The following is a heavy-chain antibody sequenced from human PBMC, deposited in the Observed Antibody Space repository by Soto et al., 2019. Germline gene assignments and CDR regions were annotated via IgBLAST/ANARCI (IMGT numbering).Heavy chain of an antibody. Sequence: QVQLVESGGGVVQPGRSLRLSCAASGFTFSSYGMHWVRQAPGKGLEWVAVISYDGSNKYYADSVKGRFTISRDNSKNTLYLQMNSLRAEDTAVYYCAKDGHYYDSSLLFDYWGQGTLVTVSS. CDR2: ISYDGSNK. D-gene: IGHD3-22*01. CDR3: AKDGHYYDSSLLFDY. J-gene: IGHJ4*02. V-gene: IGHV3-30*18. CDR1: GFTFSSYG.